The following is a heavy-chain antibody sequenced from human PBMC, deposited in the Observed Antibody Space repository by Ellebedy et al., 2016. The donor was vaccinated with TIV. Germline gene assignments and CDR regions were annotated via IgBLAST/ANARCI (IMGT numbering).Heavy chain of an antibody. J-gene: IGHJ4*02. D-gene: IGHD6-13*01. Sequence: GSLRLSXTVSGGSISSYYWSWIRQPPGKGLECIGYIYYNGNTYYNPSLKSRVTISVDTSKNQFSLKLSSVTAADMAVFYCARHSSEPLGAIFDYWGQGTLVTVSS. CDR3: ARHSSEPLGAIFDY. CDR2: IYYNGNT. V-gene: IGHV4-59*08. CDR1: GGSISSYY.